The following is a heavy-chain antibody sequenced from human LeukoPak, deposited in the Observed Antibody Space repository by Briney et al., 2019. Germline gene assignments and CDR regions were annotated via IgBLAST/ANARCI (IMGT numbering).Heavy chain of an antibody. CDR1: GFTFDNYV. Sequence: GGSLRLSCAASGFTFDNYVMAWICQAPGKGLEWVSTISASFALTYSADSVKSRFTISRDNSKSTLYLQMNSLRAEDTAVYYCAKNGGSQCYSHLDSWGQGTLVTVPS. D-gene: IGHD2-15*01. V-gene: IGHV3-23*01. CDR3: AKNGGSQCYSHLDS. CDR2: ISASFALT. J-gene: IGHJ4*02.